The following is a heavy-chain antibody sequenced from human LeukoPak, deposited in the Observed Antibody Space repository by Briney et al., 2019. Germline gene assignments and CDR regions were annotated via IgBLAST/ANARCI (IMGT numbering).Heavy chain of an antibody. V-gene: IGHV1-69*05. CDR3: ARVAIRYSGSYSALDY. CDR1: GGTFSSYG. J-gene: IGHJ4*02. CDR2: IIPIFGTA. D-gene: IGHD1-26*01. Sequence: SVKVSCKASGGTFSSYGISWVRQAPGQGLEWMGGIIPIFGTANYAQKFQGRVTITTDESTSTAYMELSSLRSEDTAVYYCARVAIRYSGSYSALDYWGQGTLVTVSS.